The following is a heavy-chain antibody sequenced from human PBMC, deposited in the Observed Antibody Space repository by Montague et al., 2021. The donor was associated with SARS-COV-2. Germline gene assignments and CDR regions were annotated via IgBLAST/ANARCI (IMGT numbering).Heavy chain of an antibody. CDR3: VRGLPVTTLYYYYGMDV. CDR2: INHSGST. D-gene: IGHD4-11*01. Sequence: SETLSLTCAVYGGSFSGHYWSWIRQPPGKGLEWIGEINHSGSTNXXPSLKSRVTISVDTSKNQFSLKLSSVTAADTAVYYCVRGLPVTTLYYYYGMDVWGQGTTVTVSS. J-gene: IGHJ6*02. CDR1: GGSFSGHY. V-gene: IGHV4-34*01.